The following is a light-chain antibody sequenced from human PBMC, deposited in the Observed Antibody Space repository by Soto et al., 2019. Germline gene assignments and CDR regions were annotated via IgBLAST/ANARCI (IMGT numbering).Light chain of an antibody. CDR3: SSYSISGTHV. V-gene: IGLV2-14*01. CDR2: GLS. CDR1: AGDVGTYKY. Sequence: QSVLTQPASVSGSPGQSITISCPGSAGDVGTYKYVSWYQLHPDKAPKLLIYGLSNRPSGVSNHFSGSKSGNTASLTISGLQAEDEADYYCSSYSISGTHVFGTGTNVTVL. J-gene: IGLJ1*01.